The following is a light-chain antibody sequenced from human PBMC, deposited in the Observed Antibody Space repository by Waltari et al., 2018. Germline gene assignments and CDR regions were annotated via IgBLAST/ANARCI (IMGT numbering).Light chain of an antibody. V-gene: IGKV3-15*01. Sequence: ELVMTQSPATLSVSPAKRATLSCTASQSVSSYVAWYQQKPGQAPRLLIYSASPRATGIPARFSGSGSGTEFTLTISSLQSEDFAVYYCQQYNDRRTFGQGTKVEI. J-gene: IGKJ1*01. CDR1: QSVSSY. CDR2: SAS. CDR3: QQYNDRRT.